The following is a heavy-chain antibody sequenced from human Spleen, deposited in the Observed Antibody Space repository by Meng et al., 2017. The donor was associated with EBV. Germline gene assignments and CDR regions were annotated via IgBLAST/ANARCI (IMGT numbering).Heavy chain of an antibody. D-gene: IGHD3-10*01. V-gene: IGHV1-69*01. CDR3: ASESGRGFTPDY. J-gene: IGHJ4*02. CDR2: LIPMSGAP. CDR1: GGTFRSDA. Sequence: QVRLQQSGAEVKKPGSSVKVSCRTSGGTFRSDAVSWVRQAPGQGLEWMGGLIPMSGAPHYAQKFQDRVTIIADESTSTHSMELNNLRFEDTAMYYCASESGRGFTPDYWGQGTLVTVSS.